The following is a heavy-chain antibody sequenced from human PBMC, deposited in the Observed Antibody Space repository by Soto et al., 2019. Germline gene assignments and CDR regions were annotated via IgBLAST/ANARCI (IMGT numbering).Heavy chain of an antibody. CDR1: GGSISSGGYY. D-gene: IGHD1-26*01. CDR3: ARNQEWELDYFDY. Sequence: PSETLSLTCTVSGGSISSGGYYWSWIRQHPGKGLEWIGYIYYSGSTYYNPSLKSRVTISVDTSKNQFSLKLSSVTAADTAVYYCARNQEWELDYFDYWGQGTLVTVSS. CDR2: IYYSGST. V-gene: IGHV4-31*03. J-gene: IGHJ4*02.